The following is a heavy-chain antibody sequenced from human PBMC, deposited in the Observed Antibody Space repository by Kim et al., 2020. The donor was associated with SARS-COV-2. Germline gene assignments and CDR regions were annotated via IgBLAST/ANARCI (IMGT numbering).Heavy chain of an antibody. CDR3: ARRAQQLAKNFDY. D-gene: IGHD6-13*01. CDR1: GGSFSGYY. V-gene: IGHV4-34*01. CDR2: INHSGST. Sequence: SETLSLTCAVYGGSFSGYYWSWIRQPPGKGLEWIGEINHSGSTNYNPSLKSRVTISVDTSKNQFSLKLSSVTAADTAVYYCARRAQQLAKNFDYWGQGTLVTVSS. J-gene: IGHJ4*02.